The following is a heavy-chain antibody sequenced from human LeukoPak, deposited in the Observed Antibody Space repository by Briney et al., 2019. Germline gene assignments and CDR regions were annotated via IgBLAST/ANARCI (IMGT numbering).Heavy chain of an antibody. Sequence: SETLSLTCTVSGGSISSGGYYWSWIRQHPGKGLEWIGYIYYSGSTYYNPSLKSRVTISVDTSKNQFSLKLSPVTAADTAVYYCNTQRLEGEEDAFDIWGQGTMVTVSS. CDR2: IYYSGST. CDR3: NTQRLEGEEDAFDI. J-gene: IGHJ3*02. V-gene: IGHV4-31*03. CDR1: GGSISSGGYY. D-gene: IGHD2-2*02.